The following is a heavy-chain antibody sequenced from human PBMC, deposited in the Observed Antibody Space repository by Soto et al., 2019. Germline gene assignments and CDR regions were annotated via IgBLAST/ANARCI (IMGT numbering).Heavy chain of an antibody. V-gene: IGHV4-31*03. D-gene: IGHD3-16*01. CDR3: AGGDPYVPPT. CDR2: IYYSGST. Sequence: SETLSLTCTVSGGSISSGGYYWSWIRQHPGKGLEWIGYIYYSGSTYYNPSLKSRVTISVDTSKNQFSLKLSSVTAADTAVYCCAGGDPYVPPTWGQGTLVTVSS. CDR1: GGSISSGGYY. J-gene: IGHJ4*02.